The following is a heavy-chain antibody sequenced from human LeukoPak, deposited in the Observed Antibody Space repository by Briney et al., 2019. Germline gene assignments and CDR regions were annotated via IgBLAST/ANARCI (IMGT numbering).Heavy chain of an antibody. CDR2: FDPEDGET. CDR3: ATDGYYSSGWSFDY. J-gene: IGHJ4*02. V-gene: IGHV1-24*01. Sequence: ASVKVSCKVSGYTLTELSMHWVRQAPGKGLEWMGGFDPEDGETIYAQEFQGRVTMTEDTSTDTAYMELSSLRSEDTAVYYCATDGYYSSGWSFDYWGQGTLVTVSS. D-gene: IGHD6-19*01. CDR1: GYTLTELS.